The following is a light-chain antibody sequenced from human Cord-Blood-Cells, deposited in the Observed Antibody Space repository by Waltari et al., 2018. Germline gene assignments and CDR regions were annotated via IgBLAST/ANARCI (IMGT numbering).Light chain of an antibody. V-gene: IGKV3-15*01. CDR2: GAS. CDR3: QQYNNWPRT. J-gene: IGKJ1*01. Sequence: EIVMTQSPATLSVSPGERATLSCRASQSVSSNLAWYQQKPDQAPRLLIYGASTRATGIPARFSGSGSATEFTLTISSLQSEDFAVYYCQQYNNWPRTFGQGTKVEIK. CDR1: QSVSSN.